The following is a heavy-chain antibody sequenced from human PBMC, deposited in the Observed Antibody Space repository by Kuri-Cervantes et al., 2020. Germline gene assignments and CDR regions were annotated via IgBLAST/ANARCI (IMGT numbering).Heavy chain of an antibody. CDR3: ASIERQWLVHYYGMDV. V-gene: IGHV1-8*01. J-gene: IGHJ6*02. D-gene: IGHD6-19*01. CDR2: MNPNSGNT. CDR1: GYTFTSYD. Sequence: ASVMVSCKASGYTFTSYDINWVRQATGRGLGWMGWMNPNSGNTGYAQKFQGRVTMTRNTSISTAYMELSSLRSEDTAVYYCASIERQWLVHYYGMDVWGQGTTVTVSS.